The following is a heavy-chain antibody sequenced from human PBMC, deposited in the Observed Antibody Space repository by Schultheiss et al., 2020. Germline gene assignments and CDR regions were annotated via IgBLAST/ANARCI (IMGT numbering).Heavy chain of an antibody. CDR3: AREYGDYVPDY. V-gene: IGHV3-30-3*01. CDR1: GFTFSSYA. J-gene: IGHJ4*02. D-gene: IGHD4-17*01. Sequence: GSLKISCAASGFTFSSYAMHWVRQAPGKGLEWVAVISYDGSNKYYADSVKGRFTISRDNSKNTLYLQMNSLRAEDTAVYYCAREYGDYVPDYWGQGTLVTVSS. CDR2: ISYDGSNK.